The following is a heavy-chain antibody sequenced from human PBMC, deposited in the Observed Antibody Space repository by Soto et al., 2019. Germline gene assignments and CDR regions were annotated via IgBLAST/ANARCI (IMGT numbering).Heavy chain of an antibody. Sequence: GSLRLSCAASGFTFSSYGMHWVRQAPGKGLEWVAVISYDGGNKYYADSLKGRFTISRDNSANTLCLQMNSLRAEDTAEYYCAKDHDHGWIYMDVWGQGTTVTVSS. J-gene: IGHJ6*02. V-gene: IGHV3-30*18. D-gene: IGHD5-12*01. CDR3: AKDHDHGWIYMDV. CDR1: GFTFSSYG. CDR2: ISYDGGNK.